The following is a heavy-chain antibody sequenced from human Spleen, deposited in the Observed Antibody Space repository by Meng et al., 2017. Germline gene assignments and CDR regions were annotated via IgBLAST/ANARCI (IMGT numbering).Heavy chain of an antibody. CDR2: INHSGST. J-gene: IGHJ5*02. CDR3: ARGDYAGNWVDP. V-gene: IGHV4-34*01. CDR1: SGSFSGYY. D-gene: IGHD4-17*01. Sequence: GSLRLSCAVYSGSFSGYYWSWIRQPPGKGLEWIGEINHSGSTNYDPSLRSRVTISVDTSKNQFSLKLSSVTAADTAVYYCARGDYAGNWVDPWGQGTLVTVSS.